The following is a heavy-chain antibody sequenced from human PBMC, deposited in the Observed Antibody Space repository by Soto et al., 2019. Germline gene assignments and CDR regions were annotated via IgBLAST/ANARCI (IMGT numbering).Heavy chain of an antibody. CDR2: IIPLFGTA. CDR1: GGTFSTYA. CDR3: ARPKGSYSSGYYNFDY. Sequence: SVKVSCKTSGGTFSTYAIYWVRQAPGQGLEWMGAIIPLFGTADYAQKFQGRVTITADESTSTAYMELSSLRSEDTAVYYCARPKGSYSSGYYNFDYWGQGTLVTSPQ. D-gene: IGHD6-19*01. J-gene: IGHJ4*02. V-gene: IGHV1-69*13.